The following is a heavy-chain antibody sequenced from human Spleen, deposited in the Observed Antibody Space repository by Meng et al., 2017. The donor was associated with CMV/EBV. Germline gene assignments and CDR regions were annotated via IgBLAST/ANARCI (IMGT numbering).Heavy chain of an antibody. CDR3: VKKVAGATAVYYFDF. CDR2: IRYDSNNK. J-gene: IGHJ4*02. Sequence: GGSLRLSCAASGFTFSNYGMHWVRQAPGKGLEWVAFIRYDSNNKYYGDSVKGRFTISRDNSKNMVYLQMNSLRPEDTAVYYFVKKVAGATAVYYFDFWGQGTLVTVSS. D-gene: IGHD1-26*01. CDR1: GFTFSNYG. V-gene: IGHV3-30*02.